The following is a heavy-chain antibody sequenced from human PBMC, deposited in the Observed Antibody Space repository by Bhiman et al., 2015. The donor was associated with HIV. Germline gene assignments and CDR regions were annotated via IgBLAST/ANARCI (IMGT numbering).Heavy chain of an antibody. CDR3: ARVGSITIFGVVNSGYFHH. CDR2: ISSSGSSI. J-gene: IGHJ1*01. V-gene: IGHV3-48*03. D-gene: IGHD3-3*01. CDR1: GFTFRTYA. Sequence: VQLAESGGGVVQPGRSLRVSCAASGFTFRTYAMHWVRQAPGKGLEWVSYISSSGSSIYYADSVKGRFTISRDNAKNSLYLQMNSLRAEDTAVYYCARVGSITIFGVVNSGYFHHWGQGTLVTVSS.